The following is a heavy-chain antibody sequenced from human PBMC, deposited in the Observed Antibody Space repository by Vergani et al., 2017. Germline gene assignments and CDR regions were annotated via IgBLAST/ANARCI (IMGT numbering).Heavy chain of an antibody. CDR1: GFTSDDYA. CDR2: ISWNSGSI. J-gene: IGHJ2*01. CDR3: AKDHYDFGSGYPNLSPFDL. D-gene: IGHD3-3*01. Sequence: EVQLVESGGGLVQPGRSLRLSCAASGFTSDDYAMHWVRQAPGKGLEWVSGISWNSGSIGYADSVKGRFTISRDNAKNSLYLQMNSLRAEDTALYYCAKDHYDFGSGYPNLSPFDLWGRGTLVTVSS. V-gene: IGHV3-9*02.